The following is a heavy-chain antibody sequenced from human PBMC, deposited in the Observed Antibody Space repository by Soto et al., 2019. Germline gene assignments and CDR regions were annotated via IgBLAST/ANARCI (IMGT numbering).Heavy chain of an antibody. D-gene: IGHD4-17*01. CDR3: ARGPYGDFYQFDY. V-gene: IGHV4-59*01. Sequence: SSETLSLTCTVSGGSISSYYWSWIRQPPGKGLEWIGYIYYTGSTNYNPSLKSRVTISVDTSKNHFPLKLSSVTAADTAVYYCARGPYGDFYQFDYWGQGTLVTVSS. J-gene: IGHJ4*02. CDR1: GGSISSYY. CDR2: IYYTGST.